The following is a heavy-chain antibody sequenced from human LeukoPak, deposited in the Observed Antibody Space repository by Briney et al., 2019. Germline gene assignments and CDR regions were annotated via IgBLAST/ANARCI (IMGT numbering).Heavy chain of an antibody. Sequence: GGSLRLSCAASGFTFNYAWMSWVRQAPGKGLEWVGRIKSKTDGETTDYAAPVKGRFTISRDDSKNTLYLQMNSLETEDTALYYCTTAPSGYAYMNGWHLDYWGQGALVTVSS. CDR3: TTAPSGYAYMNGWHLDY. J-gene: IGHJ4*02. CDR1: GFTFNYAW. V-gene: IGHV3-15*01. CDR2: IKSKTDGETT. D-gene: IGHD5-18*01.